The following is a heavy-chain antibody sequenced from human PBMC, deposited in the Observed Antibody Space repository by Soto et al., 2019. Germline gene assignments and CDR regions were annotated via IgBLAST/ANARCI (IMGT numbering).Heavy chain of an antibody. J-gene: IGHJ6*03. V-gene: IGHV4-34*01. CDR2: INHSGST. CDR3: ARVSVVVAATPPYYMDV. D-gene: IGHD2-15*01. Sequence: PSETLSLTCAVYGGSFSGYYWSWIRQPPGKGLEWIGEINHSGSTNYNPSLKSRVTISVDTSKNQFSLKLSSVTAADTAVYYCARVSVVVAATPPYYMDVWGKGTTVTVSS. CDR1: GGSFSGYY.